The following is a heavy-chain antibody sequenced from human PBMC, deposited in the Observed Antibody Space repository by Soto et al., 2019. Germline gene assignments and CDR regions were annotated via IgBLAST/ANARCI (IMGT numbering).Heavy chain of an antibody. Sequence: LRLSCGASGFTFSSYEMNWVRQAPGKGLEWVSYISSSGSTIHYADSVKGRFTISRDNAKNSLYLQMNSLRAEDTAVYYCAREGMVRGVIILPYYYYGMDVWGQGTKVTVSS. CDR1: GFTFSSYE. D-gene: IGHD3-10*01. CDR3: AREGMVRGVIILPYYYYGMDV. V-gene: IGHV3-48*03. J-gene: IGHJ6*02. CDR2: ISSSGSTI.